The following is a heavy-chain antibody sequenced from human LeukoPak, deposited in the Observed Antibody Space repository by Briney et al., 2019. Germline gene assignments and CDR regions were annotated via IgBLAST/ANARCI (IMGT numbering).Heavy chain of an antibody. Sequence: SVKVSCKASGYTFTSYAMHWVRQAPGQRLEWMGGIIPIFGTANYAQKFQGRVTITADESTSTAYMELSSLRSEDTAVYYCAKNPGTTVKYYFDYWGQGTLVTVSS. J-gene: IGHJ4*02. D-gene: IGHD4-17*01. V-gene: IGHV1-69*13. CDR3: AKNPGTTVKYYFDY. CDR1: GYTFTSYA. CDR2: IIPIFGTA.